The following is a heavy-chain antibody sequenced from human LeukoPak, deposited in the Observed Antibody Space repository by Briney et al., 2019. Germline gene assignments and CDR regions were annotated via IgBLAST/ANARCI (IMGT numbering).Heavy chain of an antibody. CDR2: ISWNSGSI. CDR3: ARGRGYDFWSGYLPYYFDY. CDR1: GFTFDDYA. V-gene: IGHV3-9*01. Sequence: GGSLRLSCAASGFTFDDYAMHWVRQAPGKGLEWVSGISWNSGSIGYADSVKGRFTISRDNAKNSLYLQMNSLRAEDTAVYYCARGRGYDFWSGYLPYYFDYWGQGPLVTVSS. D-gene: IGHD3-3*01. J-gene: IGHJ4*02.